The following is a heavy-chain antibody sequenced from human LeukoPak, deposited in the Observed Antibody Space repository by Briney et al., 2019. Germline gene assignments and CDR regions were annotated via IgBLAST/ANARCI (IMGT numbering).Heavy chain of an antibody. CDR3: ARVQGLAAAAGDAFDI. CDR1: GGSISSGGYY. D-gene: IGHD6-13*01. J-gene: IGHJ3*02. CDR2: IYYSGST. Sequence: PSQTLSLTCTVSGGSISSGGYYWSWLRQHPGKGLEWIGYIYYSGSTYYNPSLKSRVTISVDTSKNQFSLKLSSVTAADTAVYYCARVQGLAAAAGDAFDIWGQGTMVTVSS. V-gene: IGHV4-31*03.